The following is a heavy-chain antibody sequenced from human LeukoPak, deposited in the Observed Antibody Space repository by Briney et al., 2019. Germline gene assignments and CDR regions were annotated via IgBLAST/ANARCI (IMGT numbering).Heavy chain of an antibody. CDR1: GFTFSSFG. Sequence: GGSLRLSCAASGFTFSSFGMHWVRQAPGKGLEWVAFIRDDGIDKFYAASVKGRFTISRDNSKNTMYLQMNSLGAEDTAVYYCAGEGMTTVTRDAFDMWGQGTMVTVSA. V-gene: IGHV3-30*02. D-gene: IGHD4-17*01. J-gene: IGHJ3*02. CDR3: AGEGMTTVTRDAFDM. CDR2: IRDDGIDK.